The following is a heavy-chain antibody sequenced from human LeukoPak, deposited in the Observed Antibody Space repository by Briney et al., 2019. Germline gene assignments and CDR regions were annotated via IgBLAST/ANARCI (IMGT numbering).Heavy chain of an antibody. CDR2: IYHSGST. CDR1: GYSISSGYY. V-gene: IGHV4-38-2*02. D-gene: IGHD3-10*01. J-gene: IGHJ4*02. Sequence: PSXXLSLTCTVSGYSISSGYYWGWIRPPPGKGLEWIGSIYHSGSTYYNPSLKSRVTISGDTSKNQFSLKLSSVTAADTAVYYCARGRYYYGSGSYPSVYYFDYWGQGTLVTVSS. CDR3: ARGRYYYGSGSYPSVYYFDY.